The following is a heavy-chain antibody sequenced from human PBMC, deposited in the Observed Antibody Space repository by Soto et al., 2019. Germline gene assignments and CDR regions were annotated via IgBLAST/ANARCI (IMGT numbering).Heavy chain of an antibody. Sequence: EVQLLESWGGLVQPGGSLRLSCAASGFTFSSYAMSWVRQAPGKGLEWVSAISGSGISTYYADSVKGRFTISRDNSKNTLYLQLNSLRSDDTAVYYCAKEEGYSSGWTEIDYWGQGTLVTVSS. D-gene: IGHD6-19*01. V-gene: IGHV3-23*01. J-gene: IGHJ4*02. CDR1: GFTFSSYA. CDR3: AKEEGYSSGWTEIDY. CDR2: ISGSGIST.